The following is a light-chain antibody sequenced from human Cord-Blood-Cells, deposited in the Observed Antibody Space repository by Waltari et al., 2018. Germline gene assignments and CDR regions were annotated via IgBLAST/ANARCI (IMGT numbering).Light chain of an antibody. CDR2: AAS. CDR3: QQSYSTPFP. V-gene: IGKV1-39*01. CDR1: QSNSSY. J-gene: IGKJ3*01. Sequence: DIQMTQPPSSLSASVGDRVTITCRASQSNSSYLNWYQQKPGNAPKLLIYAASSLKSGVPSRFSGSGSGTDFTFNSSSLQPEDFATYYCQQSYSTPFPFGPGTKVDIK.